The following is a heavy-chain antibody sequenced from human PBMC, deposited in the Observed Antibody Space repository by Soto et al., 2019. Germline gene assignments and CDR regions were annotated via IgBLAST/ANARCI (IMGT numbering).Heavy chain of an antibody. CDR1: GFSFSSYE. V-gene: IGHV3-48*03. Sequence: PGGSLRLSCAASGFSFSSYEMNWVRQAPGKGLEWVSYISTSGTSRYYADSVKGRFTISRGNAENSLYLQMNSLRAEDTGVYYCARAPANYYYYGLDVWGQGTTVTVSS. J-gene: IGHJ6*02. CDR2: ISTSGTSR. CDR3: ARAPANYYYYGLDV.